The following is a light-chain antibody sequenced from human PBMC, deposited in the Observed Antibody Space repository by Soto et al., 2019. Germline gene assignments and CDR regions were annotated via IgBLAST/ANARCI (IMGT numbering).Light chain of an antibody. CDR2: SNN. CDR1: SANIGSNT. V-gene: IGLV1-44*01. Sequence: QSVLTQPPSASGTPGQRVTISCSGSSANIGSNTVHWYQQLPGTAPKLLIYSNNQRPSGVPDRFSGSKSGTSASLAISGLQSDDEADYYCAAWDDGLDGPMFGGGTKLTVL. J-gene: IGLJ3*02. CDR3: AAWDDGLDGPM.